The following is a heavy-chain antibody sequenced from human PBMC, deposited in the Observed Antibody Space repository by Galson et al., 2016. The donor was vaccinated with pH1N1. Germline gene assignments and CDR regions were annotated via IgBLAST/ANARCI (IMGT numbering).Heavy chain of an antibody. D-gene: IGHD4-23*01. CDR2: ISADGTAI. CDR1: GFTFTNYD. V-gene: IGHV3-48*03. J-gene: IGHJ4*02. CDR3: ARVDYDGKSDY. Sequence: SLRLSCASSGFTFTNYDMDWVRQAPGKGLEWISYISADGTAIYYSDSVRGRFTVSRDNAKDSLYLQMSSLRAEDTAVYYCARVDYDGKSDYWGQGTLVAVSS.